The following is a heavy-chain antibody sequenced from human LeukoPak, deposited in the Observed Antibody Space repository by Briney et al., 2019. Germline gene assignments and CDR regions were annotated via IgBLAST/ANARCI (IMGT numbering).Heavy chain of an antibody. V-gene: IGHV1-2*02. CDR2: INPNSGGT. CDR3: ARGYSSGSDYYFDY. CDR1: GYTFTGYY. J-gene: IGHJ4*02. Sequence: GASVKVSCKASGYTFTGYYIHWVRQAPGQGLEWIGWINPNSGGTNYAQKFQGRVTMTRDTSISTAYMELSRLRSDDTAVYCCARGYSSGSDYYFDYWGQGTLVTVSS. D-gene: IGHD6-19*01.